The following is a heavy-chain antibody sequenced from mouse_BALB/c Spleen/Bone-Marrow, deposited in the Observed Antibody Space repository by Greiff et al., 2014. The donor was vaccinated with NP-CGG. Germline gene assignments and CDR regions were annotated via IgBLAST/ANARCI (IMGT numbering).Heavy chain of an antibody. J-gene: IGHJ2*01. CDR3: ARCDYGVYFYY. Sequence: EVKLQESGAELVKPGASVKLSCTASGFNIKDTYMHWVKQRPEQGLEWIGRIDPANGNTKYDPKFQGKATITADTSSNTAYLQLSSLTSEDTAVYYCARCDYGVYFYYWGQGTTLTVSS. CDR2: IDPANGNT. D-gene: IGHD2-4*01. V-gene: IGHV14-3*02. CDR1: GFNIKDTY.